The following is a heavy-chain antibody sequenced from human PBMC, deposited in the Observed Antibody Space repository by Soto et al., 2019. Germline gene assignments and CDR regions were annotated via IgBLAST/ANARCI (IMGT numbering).Heavy chain of an antibody. J-gene: IGHJ3*02. CDR2: IYSGGST. CDR3: ARVPYNCNDIYAFDI. V-gene: IGHV3-53*04. CDR1: GFTVSSNY. D-gene: IGHD1-20*01. Sequence: GGSLRLSCAASGFTVSSNYMSWVRQAPGKGLEWVSVIYSGGSTYYADSVKGRFTISRHNSKNTLYLQMNSLRAEDTAVYYFARVPYNCNDIYAFDIWGQGTMDIVSS.